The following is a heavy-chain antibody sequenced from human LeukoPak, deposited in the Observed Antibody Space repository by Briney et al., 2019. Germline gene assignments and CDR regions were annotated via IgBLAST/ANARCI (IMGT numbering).Heavy chain of an antibody. V-gene: IGHV3-23*01. J-gene: IGHJ4*02. CDR2: ISGSGGST. CDR3: AKDGYCSSTSCPTGYFFDY. CDR1: RFTFSSYA. Sequence: GGSLRLSRAASRFTFSSYAMSWVGQAPGKELEGVSAISGSGGSTYYADSVRGRFTISRDNCKNTLYLKMNSLRAEDTAVYYCAKDGYCSSTSCPTGYFFDYWGQGTLITVSS. D-gene: IGHD2-2*01.